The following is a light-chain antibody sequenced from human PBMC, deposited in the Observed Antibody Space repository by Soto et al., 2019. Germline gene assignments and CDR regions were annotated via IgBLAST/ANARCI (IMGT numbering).Light chain of an antibody. CDR1: QSVSSSY. CDR2: GAS. CDR3: QQYGSSGT. Sequence: EIVLTQSPGTLSLSPGERATLSCRASQSVSSSYFAWYQQEPGQAPRLLNYGASGRATGIRVSVSGSGSGTDFTLTISRLEPEDFAVYYCQQYGSSGTFGQGTKVDIK. V-gene: IGKV3-20*01. J-gene: IGKJ1*01.